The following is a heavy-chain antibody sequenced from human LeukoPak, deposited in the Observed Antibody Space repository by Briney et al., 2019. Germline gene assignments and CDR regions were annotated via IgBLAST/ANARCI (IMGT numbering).Heavy chain of an antibody. CDR1: GGTFSSYA. CDR3: ARSAPDSSGYYYYYYGMDV. Sequence: SVKVSCKASGGTFSSYAISWVRQAPGQGLEWMGRIIPILGIANYAQKFQGRVTITADKSTSTAYMELSSPRSEDTAVYYCARSAPDSSGYYYYYYGMDVWGQGTTVTVSS. CDR2: IIPILGIA. J-gene: IGHJ6*02. D-gene: IGHD3-22*01. V-gene: IGHV1-69*04.